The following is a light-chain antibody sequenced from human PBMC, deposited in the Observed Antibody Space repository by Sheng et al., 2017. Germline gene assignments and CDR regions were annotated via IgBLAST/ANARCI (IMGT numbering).Light chain of an antibody. V-gene: IGKV4-1*01. J-gene: IGKJ1*01. CDR3: HQYYSTRVPWT. CDR2: WAS. Sequence: DIVMTQSPDSLAVSLGERATINCKSSQSVLYSSNSKNYLAWYQQKAGQPPKLLIYWASTRASGVPDRFSGSGSGTDYTLTINSLQAEDVAVYYCHQYYSTRVPWTFGQGTKVEIK. CDR1: QSVLYSSNSKNY.